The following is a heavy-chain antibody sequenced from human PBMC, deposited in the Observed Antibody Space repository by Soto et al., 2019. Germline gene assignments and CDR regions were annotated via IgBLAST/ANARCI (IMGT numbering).Heavy chain of an antibody. Sequence: GGSLRLYCAASGFTFSSYAMPWVRQAPGKGLEWVAVISYDGSNKYYADSVKVRFTISRDNSKKTLYLQMNSLRAEDTAVYYCARDAGCGYDWDYYGMDVWGQGTTVTVSS. D-gene: IGHD5-12*01. CDR2: ISYDGSNK. CDR1: GFTFSSYA. CDR3: ARDAGCGYDWDYYGMDV. V-gene: IGHV3-30-3*01. J-gene: IGHJ6*02.